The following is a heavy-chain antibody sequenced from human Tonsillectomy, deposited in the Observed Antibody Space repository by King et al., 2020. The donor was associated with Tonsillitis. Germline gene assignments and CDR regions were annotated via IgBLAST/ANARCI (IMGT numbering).Heavy chain of an antibody. CDR2: FYHSGTT. Sequence: QLQESGPGLVKPSETLSLTCAVSGCSISTGYYWGWIRKPPGKGLEWIGSFYHSGTTYYTPSLKSRVTISVDTSRNQFSLKLSSVTAADTAVYYCAKDRNCYDSSDRYFDLWRRGTLVSVSS. V-gene: IGHV4-38-2*01. D-gene: IGHD3-22*01. CDR1: GCSISTGYY. J-gene: IGHJ2*01. CDR3: AKDRNCYDSSDRYFDL.